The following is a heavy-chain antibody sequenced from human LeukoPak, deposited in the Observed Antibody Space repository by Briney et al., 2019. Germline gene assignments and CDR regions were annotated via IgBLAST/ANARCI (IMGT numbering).Heavy chain of an antibody. CDR1: GFTFSRWS. CDR2: IISRGDTT. J-gene: IGHJ4*02. CDR3: ARGRGYCSGASCDIDS. V-gene: IGHV3-48*04. D-gene: IGHD2-8*02. Sequence: PGGSLRLSCAASGFTFSRWSMNWVRQAPGKGLEWDSHIISRGDTTHYADSVKGRFSISRDNAKNFVFLQLNSLRAEDTAVYYCARGRGYCSGASCDIDSWGQGTLVTVSS.